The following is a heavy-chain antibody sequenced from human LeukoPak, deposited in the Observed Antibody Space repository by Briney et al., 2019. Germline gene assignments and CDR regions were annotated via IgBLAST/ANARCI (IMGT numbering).Heavy chain of an antibody. CDR3: ARGSYSSGDGV. V-gene: IGHV7-4-1*02. J-gene: IGHJ6*02. D-gene: IGHD3-16*01. CDR1: RYSFTNYA. CDR2: INTNTGNP. Sequence: ASVKVSCKASRYSFTNYAMSWVRQAPGQGLEWMGWINTNTGNPMYAQGFTGRFVFSLDTSVSTAYLQISSLKAEDSAVYYCARGSYSSGDGVWGQGTTVTVSS.